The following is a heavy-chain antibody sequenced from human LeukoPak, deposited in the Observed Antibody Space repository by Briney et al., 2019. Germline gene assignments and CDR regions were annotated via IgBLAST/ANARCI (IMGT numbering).Heavy chain of an antibody. J-gene: IGHJ4*02. V-gene: IGHV3-48*01. D-gene: IGHD6-19*01. Sequence: GGSLRLSCAASGVTFSSYSMNWVRQAPGKGLEWVSYISSSSSTIYYADSVKGRFTISRDNAKNSLYLQMNSLRAEDTAVYYCARAVAGIDCWGQGTLVTVSS. CDR1: GVTFSSYS. CDR3: ARAVAGIDC. CDR2: ISSSSSTI.